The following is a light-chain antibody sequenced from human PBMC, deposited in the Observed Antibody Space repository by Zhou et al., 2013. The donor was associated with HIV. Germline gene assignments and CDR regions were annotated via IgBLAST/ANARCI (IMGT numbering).Light chain of an antibody. CDR2: DAA. J-gene: IGKJ4*01. Sequence: EIVMTQSPATLSVSPGERGTLPCRASQSVSSNLAWYQQKPGQAPRLLIYDAANRATGIPARFSGSGSGTDFTLTISSLEPEDFAVYYCQQRSNWPPGLTFGGGTKVKIK. CDR3: QQRSNWPPGLT. CDR1: QSVSSN. V-gene: IGKV3-11*01.